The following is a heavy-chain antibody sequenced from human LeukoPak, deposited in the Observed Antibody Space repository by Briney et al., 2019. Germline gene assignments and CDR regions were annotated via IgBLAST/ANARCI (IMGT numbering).Heavy chain of an antibody. D-gene: IGHD3-22*01. Sequence: PSETLSLTCTVSGGSISSYYWSWIRQPPGKGLEWIGYIYYSGSTNYNPSLKSRVTISVDTSKNQFSLKLSSVTAADTAVYYCARDPGPDYYDSSGYYPLNAFDIWGQGTMVTVSS. CDR2: IYYSGST. CDR3: ARDPGPDYYDSSGYYPLNAFDI. J-gene: IGHJ3*02. V-gene: IGHV4-59*01. CDR1: GGSISSYY.